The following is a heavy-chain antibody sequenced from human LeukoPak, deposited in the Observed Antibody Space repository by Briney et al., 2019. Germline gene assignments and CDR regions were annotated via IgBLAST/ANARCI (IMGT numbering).Heavy chain of an antibody. V-gene: IGHV3-53*01. D-gene: IGHD2-2*01. Sequence: GGFLRLSCAASGFTVSSNYMSWVRQAPGKGLEWVSVIYSGGSTYYADSVKGRFTIPRDNSKNTLYLQMNSLRAEDTAVYYCARDGCSSTSCPRGVRYYGMDVWGQGTTVTVSS. CDR2: IYSGGST. CDR3: ARDGCSSTSCPRGVRYYGMDV. CDR1: GFTVSSNY. J-gene: IGHJ6*02.